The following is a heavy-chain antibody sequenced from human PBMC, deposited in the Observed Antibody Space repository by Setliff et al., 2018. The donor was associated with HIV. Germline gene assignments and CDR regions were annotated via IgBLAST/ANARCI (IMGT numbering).Heavy chain of an antibody. D-gene: IGHD3-3*01. Sequence: PSETLSLTCTVSGGSFTSRSYYWGWIRQPPGKGLEWIGSIFYSGITYYNPSLKSRVTISVDTSKNQFSLNLTSVTAADTAVYYCARSKTFYDFWGGYYTHGAFKIRGLGTMVTVSS. CDR1: GGSFTSRSYY. V-gene: IGHV4-39*01. CDR3: ARSKTFYDFWGGYYTHGAFKI. CDR2: IFYSGIT. J-gene: IGHJ3*02.